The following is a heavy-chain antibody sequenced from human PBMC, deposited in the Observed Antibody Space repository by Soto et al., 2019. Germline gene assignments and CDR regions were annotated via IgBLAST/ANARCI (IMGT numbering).Heavy chain of an antibody. CDR2: IYYSGST. CDR3: ARNEVGDFWSGYYIRRDWFDP. J-gene: IGHJ5*02. D-gene: IGHD3-3*01. Sequence: PSETLSLTCTVSGGSISSYYWSLIRQPPGKGLEWIGDIYYSGSTNYNPSLKSRVTISVYTSKNQFSRNLSSVTAADTAVYYCARNEVGDFWSGYYIRRDWFDPWGQGTLVNVSS. V-gene: IGHV4-59*01. CDR1: GGSISSYY.